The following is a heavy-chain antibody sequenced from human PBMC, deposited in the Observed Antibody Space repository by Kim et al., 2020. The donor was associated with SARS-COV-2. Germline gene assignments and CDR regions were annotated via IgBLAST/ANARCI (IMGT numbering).Heavy chain of an antibody. CDR2: IDGGGSTT. V-gene: IGHV3-74*01. CDR3: ASGRRGVARDAFDF. Sequence: GGSLRLSCAASGFTFSTYWMHWVRQAPGQGLVWVSRIDGGGSTTNYADSVKGRFTITRDNADYTLYLQMDSLRVEDSAVDYCASGRRGVARDAFDFWGQGTVVTVSS. CDR1: GFTFSTYW. D-gene: IGHD2-15*01. J-gene: IGHJ4*02.